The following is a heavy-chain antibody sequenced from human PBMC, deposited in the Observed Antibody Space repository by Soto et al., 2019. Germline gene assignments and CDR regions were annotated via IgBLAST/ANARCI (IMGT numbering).Heavy chain of an antibody. CDR3: ARQAAAPGIDLWFDP. V-gene: IGHV4-31*03. Sequence: SETLSLTCTVSGESISSADFYWSWIRQHPGKGLEWIGYMRHSGSTFYNPSLRSRLHISVGTSANQFSLKLDSVTAADTAVYYCARQAAAPGIDLWFDPWGQGTLVTVSS. J-gene: IGHJ5*02. CDR2: MRHSGST. CDR1: GESISSADFY. D-gene: IGHD6-13*01.